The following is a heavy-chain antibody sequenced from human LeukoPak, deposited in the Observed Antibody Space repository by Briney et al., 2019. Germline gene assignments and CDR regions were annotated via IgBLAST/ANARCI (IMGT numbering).Heavy chain of an antibody. CDR1: GYTFTGYY. Sequence: GASVKVSCKASGYTFTGYYMHWVRQAPGQGLEWMGWINPNSGGTNYAQKFQGRVTMTRDTSISTAYMELSRLRSDDTAVYYCARGGYYDILTGYYFQWGQGTLVTVSA. J-gene: IGHJ4*02. D-gene: IGHD3-9*01. V-gene: IGHV1-2*02. CDR2: INPNSGGT. CDR3: ARGGYYDILTGYYFQ.